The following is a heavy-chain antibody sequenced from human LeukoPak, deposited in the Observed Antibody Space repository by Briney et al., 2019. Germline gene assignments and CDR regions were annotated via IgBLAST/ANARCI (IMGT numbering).Heavy chain of an antibody. Sequence: PGGSLRLSCAASGFTFSDYYMNWVRQAPGKGLEWVSSISSSSSYIYYADSVKGRFTISRDNAKNSLYLQMNSLRAEDTAVYYCARETFRGSGSYSNDAFDIWGQGTMVTVSS. V-gene: IGHV3-21*01. CDR3: ARETFRGSGSYSNDAFDI. CDR1: GFTFSDYY. J-gene: IGHJ3*02. D-gene: IGHD1-26*01. CDR2: ISSSSSYI.